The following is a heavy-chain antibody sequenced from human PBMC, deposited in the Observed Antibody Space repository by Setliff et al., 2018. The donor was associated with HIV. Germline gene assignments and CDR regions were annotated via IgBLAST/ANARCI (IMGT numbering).Heavy chain of an antibody. CDR1: GGTFSSFA. Sequence: ASVKVSCKASGGTFSSFAISWVRQAPGQGLEWMGGIIPIFGTANYAQRFQGRVTITTDESTTTAYMELRSLRSEDTAVYYCARETYYGSGSYLPTEYYYYYMDVWGKGTTVTVSS. CDR2: IIPIFGTA. V-gene: IGHV1-69*05. D-gene: IGHD3-10*01. CDR3: ARETYYGSGSYLPTEYYYYYMDV. J-gene: IGHJ6*03.